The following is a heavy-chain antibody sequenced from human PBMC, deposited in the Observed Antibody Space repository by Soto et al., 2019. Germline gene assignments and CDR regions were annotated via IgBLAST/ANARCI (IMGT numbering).Heavy chain of an antibody. CDR1: GFTFSSYA. V-gene: IGHV3-23*01. CDR3: AKIGVRGVIITTFDY. CDR2: ISGSGGST. J-gene: IGHJ4*02. Sequence: GGSLRLSCAASGFTFSSYAMSWVRQAPGKGLEWVSAISGSGGSTYYADSVKGRFTISRDNSKNTRYLQMNSLRAEDTAVYYCAKIGVRGVIITTFDYWGQGTLVTVSS. D-gene: IGHD3-10*01.